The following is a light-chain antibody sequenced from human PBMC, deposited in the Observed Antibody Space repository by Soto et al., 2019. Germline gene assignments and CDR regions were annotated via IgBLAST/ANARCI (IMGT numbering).Light chain of an antibody. J-gene: IGKJ1*01. V-gene: IGKV1-39*01. CDR3: QQSYTTPWT. CDR2: GTS. CDR1: QPIINY. Sequence: DIQMTQSPSSLSASVGDRVTITCRASQPIINYLNWYQQKSGGPPKLLIYGTSKLHSGVSSRFSGSGSATDFSLTISSLHPEDFATYICQQSYTTPWTFGRGTRVEMK.